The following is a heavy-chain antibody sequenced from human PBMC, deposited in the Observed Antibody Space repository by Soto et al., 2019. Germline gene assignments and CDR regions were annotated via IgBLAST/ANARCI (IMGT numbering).Heavy chain of an antibody. CDR2: ISYDGSNK. D-gene: IGHD3-22*01. CDR1: GFTFSSYG. J-gene: IGHJ4*02. CDR3: AKFGYDYYDSSGPL. Sequence: QVQLVESGGGVVQPGRSLRLSCAASGFTFSSYGMHWVRQAPGKGLEWVAVISYDGSNKYYADSVKGRFTISRDNSKNTLYLQMNSLRAEDTAVYYWAKFGYDYYDSSGPLWGQGTLVTVSS. V-gene: IGHV3-30*18.